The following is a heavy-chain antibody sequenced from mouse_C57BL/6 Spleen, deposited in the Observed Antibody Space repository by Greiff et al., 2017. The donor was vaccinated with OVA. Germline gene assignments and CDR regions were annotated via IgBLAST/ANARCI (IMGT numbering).Heavy chain of an antibody. D-gene: IGHD4-1*01. CDR3: ARNWDY. CDR2: ISDGGSYT. J-gene: IGHJ2*01. V-gene: IGHV5-4*03. CDR1: GFTFSSYA. Sequence: EVKLMESGGGLVKPGGSLKLSCAASGFTFSSYAMSWVRQTPEKRLEWVATISDGGSYTYYPDNVKGRFTISRDNAKNNLYLQMSHLKSEDTAMYYCARNWDYWGKGTTLTVAS.